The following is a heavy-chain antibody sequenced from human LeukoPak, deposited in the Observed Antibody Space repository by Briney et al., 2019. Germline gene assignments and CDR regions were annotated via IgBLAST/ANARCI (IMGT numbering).Heavy chain of an antibody. CDR2: ISGSGGTT. J-gene: IGHJ4*02. V-gene: IGHV3-23*01. CDR3: AKRKKEYCSSTSCYTDYLDY. D-gene: IGHD2-2*02. Sequence: GGSLRLSCAASGFTFSSYVMSWVRQAPGKGLEWVSGISGSGGTTYYADSVKGRFTISRDNFKNTLYLQMNSLRTEDTAVYYCAKRKKEYCSSTSCYTDYLDYWGQGTLVTVSS. CDR1: GFTFSSYV.